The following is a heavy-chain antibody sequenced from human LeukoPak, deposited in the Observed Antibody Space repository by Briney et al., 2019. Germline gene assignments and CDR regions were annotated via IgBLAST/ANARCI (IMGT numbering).Heavy chain of an antibody. Sequence: PGGSLRLSCAASGFTFSSYAMHWVRQAPGKGLEWVAVISYDGSNKYYADSVKGRFTISRDNSKNTLYLQMNGLRAEDTAVYYCARDLVYYDSSGYYSYNTDYWGRGTLVTVSS. D-gene: IGHD3-22*01. J-gene: IGHJ4*02. CDR3: ARDLVYYDSSGYYSYNTDY. CDR1: GFTFSSYA. V-gene: IGHV3-30-3*01. CDR2: ISYDGSNK.